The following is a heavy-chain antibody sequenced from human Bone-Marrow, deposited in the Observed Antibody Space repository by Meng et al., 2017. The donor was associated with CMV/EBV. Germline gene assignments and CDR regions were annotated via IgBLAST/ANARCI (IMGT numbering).Heavy chain of an antibody. CDR1: GGSISSYY. CDR3: ARVSGCCSSTSCWERGTDYYHYGMAV. D-gene: IGHD2-2*01. CDR2: IYYSGST. Sequence: SETLSLTCIVSGGSISSYYWSWMRQSPGKGLEWIGYIYYSGSTNYNPSLKSRITISLDTSQNQFSLKLRPVTAADTVVYYWARVSGCCSSTSCWERGTDYYHYGMAVWGPGATVTGSS. V-gene: IGHV4-59*01. J-gene: IGHJ6*01.